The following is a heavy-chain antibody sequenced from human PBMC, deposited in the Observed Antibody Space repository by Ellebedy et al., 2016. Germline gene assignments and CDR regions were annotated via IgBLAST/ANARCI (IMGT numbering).Heavy chain of an antibody. V-gene: IGHV4-59*12. CDR2: IFYSGST. CDR1: GGSISSYY. D-gene: IGHD2-2*02. J-gene: IGHJ5*02. Sequence: SETLSLTCTVSGGSISSYYWSWIRQPPGKGLEWIGYIFYSGSTNYNPSLKSRVTISVDTSKNQFSLRLSSVTAADTAVYYCARVGVVPAAINWNWFDPWGQGTLVTVSS. CDR3: ARVGVVPAAINWNWFDP.